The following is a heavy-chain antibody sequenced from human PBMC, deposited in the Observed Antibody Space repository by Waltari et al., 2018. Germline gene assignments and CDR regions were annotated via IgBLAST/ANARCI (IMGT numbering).Heavy chain of an antibody. Sequence: QVHLVQSGAEVKKPGASVKVSCKASGYTCTGYYIQWVRRGTGQGLEWMGRINPNSGASNYAGKLQGRISLTRDMSLNTAFMELSRLTSDDTAVYYCARGASINLSSAFDPWGQGTLVTVSS. J-gene: IGHJ5*01. CDR1: GYTCTGYY. D-gene: IGHD3-9*01. CDR3: ARGASINLSSAFDP. CDR2: INPNSGAS. V-gene: IGHV1-2*06.